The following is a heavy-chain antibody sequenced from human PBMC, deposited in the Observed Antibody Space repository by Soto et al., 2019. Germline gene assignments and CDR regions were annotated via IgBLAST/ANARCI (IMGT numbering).Heavy chain of an antibody. CDR2: INPSGGGT. CDR3: GRVRTRDFSSGYSPVDF. D-gene: IGHD3-3*01. V-gene: IGHV1-46*01. J-gene: IGHJ3*01. CDR1: GYTFTSYI. Sequence: QVLLVQSGAEVKTPGASVKVSCKTSGYTFTSYIIHWVRQAPGRGLEWVGLINPSGGGTNYAQNFQGRVTVTRDTSTTTVYMDLKSLTYEDTAVYYCGRVRTRDFSSGYSPVDFWGQGTLVSVS.